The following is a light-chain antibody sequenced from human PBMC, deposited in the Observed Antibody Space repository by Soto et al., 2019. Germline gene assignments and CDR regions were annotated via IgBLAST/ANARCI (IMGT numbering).Light chain of an antibody. CDR2: EAS. J-gene: IGKJ4*01. Sequence: DIPITQSPSTLSASVGDRVTIPCRASQSISSWLAWYQQKPGKAPKLLIYEASSLESGVPSRFSGSGSGTEFTLTISSLQPDDFATYYCQQYNSYSPLTFGGGTKVDIK. CDR1: QSISSW. V-gene: IGKV1-5*01. CDR3: QQYNSYSPLT.